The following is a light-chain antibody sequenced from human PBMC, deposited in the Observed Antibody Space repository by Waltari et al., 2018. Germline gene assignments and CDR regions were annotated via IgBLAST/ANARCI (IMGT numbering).Light chain of an antibody. J-gene: IGLJ1*01. CDR3: QVWDANNEPGV. Sequence: SYVLTQPPSVSVAPGETARITCGGNNIGTKSVHWYQQKPGQAPVLVIYYDSDRRSGIHERFSGSNAGNTATLTISRVEAGDEAEYFCQVWDANNEPGVFGTGTEVTVL. CDR2: YDS. V-gene: IGLV3-21*04. CDR1: NIGTKS.